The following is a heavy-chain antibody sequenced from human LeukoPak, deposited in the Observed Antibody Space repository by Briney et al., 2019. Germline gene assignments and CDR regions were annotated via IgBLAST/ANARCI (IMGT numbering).Heavy chain of an antibody. CDR2: ISWNSGSI. V-gene: IGHV3-9*03. CDR3: AKSPCGGDCYSFDY. D-gene: IGHD2-21*02. J-gene: IGHJ4*02. Sequence: GGSLRLSCAASGFTFDVYAMHWVRQAPGKGLEWVSGISWNSGSIGYADSVKGRFTISRDNAKNSLYLQMNSLRAEDMALYYCAKSPCGGDCYSFDYWGQGTLVTVSS. CDR1: GFTFDVYA.